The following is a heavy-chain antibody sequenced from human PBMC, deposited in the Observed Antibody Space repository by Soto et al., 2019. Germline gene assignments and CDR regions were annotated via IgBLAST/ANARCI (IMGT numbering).Heavy chain of an antibody. D-gene: IGHD1-1*01. CDR2: HNGYNGQT. J-gene: IGHJ5*02. V-gene: IGHV1-3*01. CDR1: ENTFSTYL. Sequence: AAVKVSCKASENTFSTYLVHWVRQVHGQGLEWMGWHNGYNGQTEYSQKFQGRVTITRDTSAKTAYLELRSLTSEDTAVYYCAGPHDRAGLGTWGQGTLVTVSS. CDR3: AGPHDRAGLGT.